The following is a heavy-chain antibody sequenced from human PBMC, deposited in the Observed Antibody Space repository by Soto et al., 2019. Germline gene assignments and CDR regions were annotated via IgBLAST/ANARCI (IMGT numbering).Heavy chain of an antibody. CDR2: IIPIFGTA. CDR3: ARDPGDSSPEAWFDP. J-gene: IGHJ5*02. Sequence: ASVKVSCKASGGTFSSYAISWVRQAPGQGLEWMGGIIPIFGTANYAQKFQGRVTITADESTSTAYMELSSLRSEDTAVYYCARDPGDSSPEAWFDPWGQGTLVTVSS. V-gene: IGHV1-69*13. D-gene: IGHD3-22*01. CDR1: GGTFSSYA.